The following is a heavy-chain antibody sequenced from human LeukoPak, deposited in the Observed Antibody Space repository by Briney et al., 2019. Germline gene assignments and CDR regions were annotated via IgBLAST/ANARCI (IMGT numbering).Heavy chain of an antibody. CDR1: GIPVSRNY. Sequence: GGSLRLSCAASGIPVSRNYMNWVRQATGKGLEWVSVIYSGDTTHYADSVKGRFSISRDNSKNTLYLQMNNLRVEDTAVYYCARDLAYGDYIYDYWGQGTLVTVSS. J-gene: IGHJ4*02. V-gene: IGHV3-66*01. CDR2: IYSGDTT. D-gene: IGHD4-17*01. CDR3: ARDLAYGDYIYDY.